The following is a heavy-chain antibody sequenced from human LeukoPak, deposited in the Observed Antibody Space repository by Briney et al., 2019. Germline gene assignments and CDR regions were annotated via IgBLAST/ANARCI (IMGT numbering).Heavy chain of an antibody. V-gene: IGHV1-69*13. J-gene: IGHJ4*02. D-gene: IGHD5-18*01. CDR2: IIPIFGTA. CDR3: ARDPGGYSYGYTY. Sequence: ASVKVSCKASGGTFSSYAISWVRQAPRQGLEWMGGIIPIFGTANYAQKFQGRVTITADESTSTAYMELSSLRSEDTAVYYCARDPGGYSYGYTYWGQGTLVTVSS. CDR1: GGTFSSYA.